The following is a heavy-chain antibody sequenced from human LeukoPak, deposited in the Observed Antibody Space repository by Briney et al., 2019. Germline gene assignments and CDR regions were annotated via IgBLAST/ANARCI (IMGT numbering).Heavy chain of an antibody. D-gene: IGHD3-9*01. CDR1: GFTFSSYA. Sequence: GGSLRLSCAASGFTFSSYAMHWVRQAPGKGLEWVAVISYDGSNKYYADSVKARFTISRDNSKNTLYLQMNSLRAEDTAVYYCARDVLRYFEGQYGMDVWGQGTTVTVSS. CDR2: ISYDGSNK. V-gene: IGHV3-30-3*01. J-gene: IGHJ6*02. CDR3: ARDVLRYFEGQYGMDV.